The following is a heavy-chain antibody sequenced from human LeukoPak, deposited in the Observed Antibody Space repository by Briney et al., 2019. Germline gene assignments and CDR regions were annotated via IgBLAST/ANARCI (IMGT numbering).Heavy chain of an antibody. CDR1: GGSISSGGYY. CDR2: INHSGST. J-gene: IGHJ4*02. V-gene: IGHV4-34*01. CDR3: ARLGGLDY. D-gene: IGHD3-10*01. Sequence: SETLSLTCAVSGGSISSGGYYWSWIRQPPGKGLEWIGEINHSGSTNYNPSLKSRVTISVDTSKNQFSLKLSSVTAADTAVYYCARLGGLDYWGQGTLVTVSS.